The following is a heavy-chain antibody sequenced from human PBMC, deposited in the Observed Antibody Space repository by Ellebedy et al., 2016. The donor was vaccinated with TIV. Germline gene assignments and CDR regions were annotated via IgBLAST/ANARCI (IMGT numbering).Heavy chain of an antibody. CDR1: GYTFTGYY. Sequence: ASVKVSCKASGYTFTGYYMHWVRQAPGQGLEWMGWINPNSGGTNYAQKFQGRVTMTRDTSISTVYMELSSLRSEDTALYHCARARYYDSSGYFDYWGQGTLVTVSS. D-gene: IGHD3-22*01. CDR2: INPNSGGT. CDR3: ARARYYDSSGYFDY. V-gene: IGHV1-2*02. J-gene: IGHJ4*02.